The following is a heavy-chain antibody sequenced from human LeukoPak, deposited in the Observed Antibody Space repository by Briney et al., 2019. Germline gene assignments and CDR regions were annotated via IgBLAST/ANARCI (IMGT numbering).Heavy chain of an antibody. CDR1: GYTFTNYG. D-gene: IGHD2-2*01. J-gene: IGHJ6*03. CDR3: ARVVVVPAAMVYYYYYMDV. V-gene: IGHV1-69*13. CDR2: IIPIFGTA. Sequence: GASVKVSCKASGYTFTNYGISWMRQAPGQGLEWMGGIIPIFGTANYAQKFQGRVTITADESTSTAYMELSSLRSEDTAVYYCARVVVVPAAMVYYYYYMDVWGKGTTVTVSS.